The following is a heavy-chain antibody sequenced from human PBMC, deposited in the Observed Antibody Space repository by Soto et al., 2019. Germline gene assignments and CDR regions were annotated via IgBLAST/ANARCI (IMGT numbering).Heavy chain of an antibody. J-gene: IGHJ4*02. CDR3: AKDAPRYSGFDVIQ. CDR1: GFSLSTYG. Sequence: QVQLVESGGGVVQPGRSLRLSCEASGFSLSTYGMHWVRQAPGKGLEWVAVISYDGSNKYHADSVKGRFTISRDNSRNTLYLQMNSLRLDDTAVYYCAKDAPRYSGFDVIQWGQGTLVTVSS. D-gene: IGHD5-12*01. V-gene: IGHV3-30*18. CDR2: ISYDGSNK.